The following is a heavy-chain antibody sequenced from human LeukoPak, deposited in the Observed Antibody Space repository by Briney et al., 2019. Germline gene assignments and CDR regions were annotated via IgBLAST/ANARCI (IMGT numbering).Heavy chain of an antibody. CDR2: ISGSGGST. V-gene: IGHV3-23*01. CDR1: GFTFSSYG. CDR3: AKDKRVWFGVLERLIDY. D-gene: IGHD3-10*01. Sequence: GGSLRLSCAASGFTFSSYGMSWVRQAPGKGLEWVSAISGSGGSTYYADSVKGRFTISRDNSKNTLYLQMNSLRAEDTAVYYCAKDKRVWFGVLERLIDYWGQGTLVTVSS. J-gene: IGHJ4*02.